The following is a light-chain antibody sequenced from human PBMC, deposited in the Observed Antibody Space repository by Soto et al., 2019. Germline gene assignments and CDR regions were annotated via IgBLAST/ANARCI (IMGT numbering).Light chain of an antibody. V-gene: IGKV3-15*01. Sequence: EILMTQSPATLSVSPGERVTLSCRASQSVSSNLAWYQQKRGQAPRLLIYGASTRATGIPARFSGSVSGTEFTLTIDSLQSEDFAVYYCQQYNNWPPDTFGQGNKLDIK. CDR1: QSVSSN. CDR3: QQYNNWPPDT. CDR2: GAS. J-gene: IGKJ2*01.